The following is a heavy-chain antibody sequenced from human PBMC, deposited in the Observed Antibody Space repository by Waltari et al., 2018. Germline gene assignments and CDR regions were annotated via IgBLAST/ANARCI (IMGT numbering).Heavy chain of an antibody. CDR3: ARRSCTGECYAPYVY. Sequence: VQLVQSGAEVTKPGASVKVPCQPSGYTLTDYHTHWVRQAPVQGLEWMGWINPKSGGTYYAQTFQGWVTMTRDTSTSTVYMELSSLKSDDTAMYYCARRSCTGECYAPYVYWGQGSLVTVSS. J-gene: IGHJ4*02. CDR1: GYTLTDYH. V-gene: IGHV1-2*04. CDR2: INPKSGGT. D-gene: IGHD2-8*02.